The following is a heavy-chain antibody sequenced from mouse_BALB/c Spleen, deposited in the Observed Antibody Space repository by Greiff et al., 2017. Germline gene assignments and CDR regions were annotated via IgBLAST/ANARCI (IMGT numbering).Heavy chain of an antibody. J-gene: IGHJ3*01. CDR3: ARSGGYGGTAWFAY. CDR2: IYPGSGNT. Sequence: QVQLQQSGAELARPGASVKLSCKASGYTFTDYYINWVKQRPGQGLEWIGEIYPGSGNTYYNEKFKGKATLTADKSSSTAYMQLSSLTSEDSAVYFCARSGGYGGTAWFAYWGQGTLVTVSA. V-gene: IGHV1-77*01. CDR1: GYTFTDYY. D-gene: IGHD1-1*01.